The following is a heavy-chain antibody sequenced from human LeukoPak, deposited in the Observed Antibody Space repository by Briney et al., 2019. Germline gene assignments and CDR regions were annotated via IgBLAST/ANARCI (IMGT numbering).Heavy chain of an antibody. D-gene: IGHD3-22*01. J-gene: IGHJ4*02. Sequence: GGSLRLSCVASGFTFSSYGMHWVRQAPGKGLEWVAVISYVGSNNYYADSVKGRFTISRDNSKNTLYLQMNSLRAEDTAVYYCARVLHKRNYDSSDYYGYWGQGTLVTVSS. CDR3: ARVLHKRNYDSSDYYGY. CDR2: ISYVGSNN. CDR1: GFTFSSYG. V-gene: IGHV3-30*03.